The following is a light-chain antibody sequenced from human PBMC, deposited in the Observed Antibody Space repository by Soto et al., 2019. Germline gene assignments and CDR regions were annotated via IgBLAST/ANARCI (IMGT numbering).Light chain of an antibody. V-gene: IGLV2-14*01. CDR1: SSDVGGYNY. J-gene: IGLJ1*01. CDR3: SSYTSRSTLV. Sequence: QSVRTQPASVSGSPGQSITISCTGTSSDVGGYNYVSWYQQHPGKAPKLMIYDVSNRPSGVSNRFSGSKSGNTASLTISGLQAEDEADYYCSSYTSRSTLVFGTVTKVTVL. CDR2: DVS.